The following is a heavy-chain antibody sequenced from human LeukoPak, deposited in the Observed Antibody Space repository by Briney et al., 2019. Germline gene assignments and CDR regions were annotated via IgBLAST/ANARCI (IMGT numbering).Heavy chain of an antibody. J-gene: IGHJ4*02. CDR2: ISTYNGNT. CDR3: ARDRGETGELYYFDY. CDR1: GYTFTNYG. V-gene: IGHV1-18*01. D-gene: IGHD7-27*01. Sequence: ASVKVSCKASGYTFTNYGIRWVRQAPGQGLEWLGWISTYNGNTNYAQKFQGRVTMTTDTSTSTAYMELRSLRSDDTAVYYCARDRGETGELYYFDYWGQGTLVTVSS.